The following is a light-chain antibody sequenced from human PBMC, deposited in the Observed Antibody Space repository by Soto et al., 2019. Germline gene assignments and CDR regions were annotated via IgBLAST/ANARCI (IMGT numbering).Light chain of an antibody. Sequence: QSALTQPRSVSGSPGQSVTISCTGTSSDVGTYNSVSWYQQHPDKAPKLIIYDVNKRPSGVPGRFSGSMSGNTASLTISGLQADDEAEYHCSSYAGNYTLDFGGGTKVTVL. CDR2: DVN. V-gene: IGLV2-11*01. J-gene: IGLJ2*01. CDR1: SSDVGTYNS. CDR3: SSYAGNYTLD.